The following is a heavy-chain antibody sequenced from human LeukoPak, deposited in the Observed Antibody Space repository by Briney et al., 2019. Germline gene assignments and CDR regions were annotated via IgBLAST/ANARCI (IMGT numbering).Heavy chain of an antibody. J-gene: IGHJ4*02. CDR1: GFTFDDYA. Sequence: PGRSLRLSCAASGFTFDDYAMHWVRQAPGKGLEWVSGISWNSGSIGYAGSVKGRFTISRDNAKNSLYLQINSLRAEDTALYYCAKDIGRINYYDSRGHFDYWGQGTLVTVSS. CDR2: ISWNSGSI. CDR3: AKDIGRINYYDSRGHFDY. D-gene: IGHD3-22*01. V-gene: IGHV3-9*01.